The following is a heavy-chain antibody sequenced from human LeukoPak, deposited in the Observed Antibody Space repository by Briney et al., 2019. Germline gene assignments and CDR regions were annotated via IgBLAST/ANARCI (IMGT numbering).Heavy chain of an antibody. CDR3: AKEYCTNGVCYGAFDI. D-gene: IGHD2-8*01. Sequence: GGSLRLSCAASGFTFDDYAMHWVRQAPGKGLEWVSGISWNSGSIGYADSVKGRFTISRDNAKNSLYLQMNSLRAEDMALYYCAKEYCTNGVCYGAFDIWGQGTMVTVSS. CDR2: ISWNSGSI. V-gene: IGHV3-9*03. CDR1: GFTFDDYA. J-gene: IGHJ3*02.